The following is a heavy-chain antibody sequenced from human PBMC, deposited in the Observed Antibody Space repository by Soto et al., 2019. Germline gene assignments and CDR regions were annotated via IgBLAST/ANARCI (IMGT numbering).Heavy chain of an antibody. D-gene: IGHD3-10*01. V-gene: IGHV1-18*01. CDR2: ISANNGNA. J-gene: IGHJ4*02. Sequence: ASVKVSGKASGYTFTSYGISWARQAPGQGLEWVGWISANNGNAHYARKLQGRVTLTTDTSTTTAYMELRSLRSDDTATYYCARKPMGAPVDDWGQGTLVTVSS. CDR3: ARKPMGAPVDD. CDR1: GYTFTSYG.